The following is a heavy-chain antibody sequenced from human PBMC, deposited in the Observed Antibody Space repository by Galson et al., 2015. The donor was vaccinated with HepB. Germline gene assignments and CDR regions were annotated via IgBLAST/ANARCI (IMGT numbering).Heavy chain of an antibody. CDR2: IYYSGST. CDR3: ARGTYYYGSGSQDFDL. Sequence: ETLSLTCTVSGCSISGYYWSWIRQPPGKGLEWIGYIYYSGSTNYNPSLKSRVTISVDTSKNQFSLKLSSVTAADTAVYYCARGTYYYGSGSQDFDLWGRGTLVTVSS. V-gene: IGHV4-59*08. D-gene: IGHD3-10*01. J-gene: IGHJ2*01. CDR1: GCSISGYY.